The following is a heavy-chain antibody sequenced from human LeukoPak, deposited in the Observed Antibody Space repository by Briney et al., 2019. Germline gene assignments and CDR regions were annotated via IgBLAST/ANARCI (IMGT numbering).Heavy chain of an antibody. CDR2: IKKDGSDQ. Sequence: GGSLRLSCSTSGFTFSNYWMSWVRQAPGRGPEWVANIKKDGSDQFYVDSVKGRFTISRDNVKNSLSLQMNSLRAEDTAVYYCARDGDAFDFWGQGTLVTVSS. CDR1: GFTFSNYW. V-gene: IGHV3-7*01. CDR3: ARDGDAFDF. J-gene: IGHJ4*02.